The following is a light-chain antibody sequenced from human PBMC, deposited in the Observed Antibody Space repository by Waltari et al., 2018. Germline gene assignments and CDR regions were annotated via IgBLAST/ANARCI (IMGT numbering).Light chain of an antibody. CDR3: GTWDSSLSAVV. Sequence: QSVLTQPPSVSAAPGQKVTISCPGSSSNIGTNFVYWYQQLPGTAPKLLIYDNNKRPSGIPDRFSGSKSGTSATLGITGLQTGDEADYYCGTWDSSLSAVVFGGGTKLTVL. V-gene: IGLV1-51*01. CDR1: SSNIGTNF. J-gene: IGLJ2*01. CDR2: DNN.